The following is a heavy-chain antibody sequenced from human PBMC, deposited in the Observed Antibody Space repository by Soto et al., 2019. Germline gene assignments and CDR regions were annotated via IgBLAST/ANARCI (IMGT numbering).Heavy chain of an antibody. D-gene: IGHD3-3*01. CDR2: MNPNSGNT. CDR3: AREHYDFWSGYNNWFDP. V-gene: IGHV1-8*01. CDR1: GYTFTSYD. Sequence: QVQLVQSGAEVKKPGASVKVSCKASGYTFTSYDINWVRQATGQGLEWMGWMNPNSGNTGYAQKFQGRVTMTRNTSISTAYMELSSLRSEDTAVYYCAREHYDFWSGYNNWFDPWGQGTLVTVSS. J-gene: IGHJ5*02.